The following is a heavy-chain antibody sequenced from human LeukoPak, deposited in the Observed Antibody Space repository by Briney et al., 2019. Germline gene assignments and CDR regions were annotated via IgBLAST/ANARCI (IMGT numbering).Heavy chain of an antibody. CDR2: NNQNNRDT. Sequence: SVKVSFKYPAYTFSHIYMNWVRHSPGQGIEWMGWNNQNNRDTKCAEKFKGRVTMTSDRSINRAYMEPRTLTSDGAAVYYCGRDQGLDDWGQGTLITVS. V-gene: IGHV1-2*02. J-gene: IGHJ4*01. CDR3: GRDQGLDD. CDR1: AYTFSHIY.